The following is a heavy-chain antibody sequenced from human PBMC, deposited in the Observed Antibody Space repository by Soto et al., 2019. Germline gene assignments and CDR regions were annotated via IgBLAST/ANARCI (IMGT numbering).Heavy chain of an antibody. J-gene: IGHJ5*02. CDR3: ARVWTTVTNWFDP. V-gene: IGHV4-4*02. CDR1: GGSISSGNW. Sequence: PSETLSLTCAVSGGSISSGNWWSWVRQPPGKGLEWIGEIYHSGSTYYNPSLKSRVTISVDKSKNQFSLKLSSVTAADTAVYYCARVWTTVTNWFDPWGQGTLVTVSS. CDR2: IYHSGST. D-gene: IGHD4-17*01.